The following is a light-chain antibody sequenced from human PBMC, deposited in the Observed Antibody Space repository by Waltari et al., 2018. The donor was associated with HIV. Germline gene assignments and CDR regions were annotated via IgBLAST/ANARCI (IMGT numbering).Light chain of an antibody. CDR1: QSIDIH. J-gene: IGKJ5*01. Sequence: EILMTQSPATLSLSSGDRAALSCRASQSIDIHLAWFQQKPGQVPRLLTYDTSTRATDIPARFSGSGSGTEFTLTISSLQSEDSAVYYCQQYEKWPVTFGQGTRLEIK. CDR2: DTS. V-gene: IGKV3-15*01. CDR3: QQYEKWPVT.